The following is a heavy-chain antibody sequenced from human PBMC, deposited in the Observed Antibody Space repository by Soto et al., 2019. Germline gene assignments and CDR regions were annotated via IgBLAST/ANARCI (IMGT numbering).Heavy chain of an antibody. J-gene: IGHJ6*02. CDR2: TYYRSKWYN. Sequence: SQTLSLTCAISGGSVSSNSVTWNWIRQSPSRGLEWLGKTYYRSKWYNHYAESVKSRLTINPDTSKNQVTLQLRSVTPEDTAVYYCARDQVSSPDYYYYGMDVWGQGTTVTVSS. D-gene: IGHD2-2*01. CDR3: ARDQVSSPDYYYYGMDV. V-gene: IGHV6-1*01. CDR1: GGSVSSNSVT.